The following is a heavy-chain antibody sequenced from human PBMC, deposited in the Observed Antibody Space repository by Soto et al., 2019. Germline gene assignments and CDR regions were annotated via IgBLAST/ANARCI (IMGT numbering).Heavy chain of an antibody. V-gene: IGHV4-34*01. D-gene: IGHD3-10*01. CDR3: AGSSVPGSGALFHGLDV. CDR2: INHGGTA. Sequence: SETLSLTCAVYGGSFTGFYWDWVRQPPGKGLEWIGEINHGGTANYNPSLKSRVSISVDMSKSQFSLKLTSVTAEDTALYFCAGSSVPGSGALFHGLDVCVQGTTVTVSS. CDR1: GGSFTGFY. J-gene: IGHJ6*02.